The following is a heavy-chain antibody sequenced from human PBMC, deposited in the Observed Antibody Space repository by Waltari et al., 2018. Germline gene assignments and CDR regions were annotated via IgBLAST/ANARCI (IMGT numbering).Heavy chain of an antibody. CDR2: ARGDGRT. Sequence: QLQLQESGPGLVRPSGNPSLTRAVTAESLSGSYVWNWLRQPPGKGLAWIGPARGDGRTNYNPSFASRLTISLDTSTDHFSLRLTSATAADTAVYYCARDRGRGLYLDSWGQGILVTVSP. D-gene: IGHD2-15*01. CDR1: AESLSGSYV. V-gene: IGHV4-4*02. J-gene: IGHJ4*02. CDR3: ARDRGRGLYLDS.